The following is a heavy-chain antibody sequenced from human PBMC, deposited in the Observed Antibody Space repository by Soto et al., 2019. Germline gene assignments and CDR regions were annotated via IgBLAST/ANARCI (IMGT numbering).Heavy chain of an antibody. D-gene: IGHD6-13*01. CDR3: VRDSGAKLSSS. CDR1: GGTFSSYR. Sequence: QVQLVQSGAEVKKPGSSVKVSCKASGGTFSSYRINWVRQAPGQGLEWVGGIVPIYRTADYAQQFQGRVTITADESARTSYMELRSLKSPDTAVYYCVRDSGAKLSSSWGQGTLVTVSS. CDR2: IVPIYRTA. V-gene: IGHV1-69*01. J-gene: IGHJ4*02.